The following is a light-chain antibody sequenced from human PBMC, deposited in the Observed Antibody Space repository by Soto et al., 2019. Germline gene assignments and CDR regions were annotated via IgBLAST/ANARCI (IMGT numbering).Light chain of an antibody. CDR3: QQLNSYPFLT. CDR2: AAS. Sequence: DIPLTQSPSFLSASVGDRVTITCRASQGISSYLAWYQQKPGKAPKLLIYAASTLQSGVPSRFSGSGSGTEFTLTISSLQPEDFATYYCQQLNSYPFLTFSGGTKVEIK. CDR1: QGISSY. V-gene: IGKV1-9*01. J-gene: IGKJ4*01.